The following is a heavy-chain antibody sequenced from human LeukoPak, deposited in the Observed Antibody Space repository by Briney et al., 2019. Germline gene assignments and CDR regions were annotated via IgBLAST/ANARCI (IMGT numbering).Heavy chain of an antibody. V-gene: IGHV3-48*01. CDR1: GFTFSTYS. CDR3: ARGRWFGELYWFDP. CDR2: ISSSSTI. Sequence: GGSLRLSCAASGFTFSTYSMNWVRQAPGKGLEWVSYISSSSTIYYADSVKGRFTISRDNAKNSLHLQMNSLRAEDTAVYYCARGRWFGELYWFDPWGQGTLVTVSS. J-gene: IGHJ5*02. D-gene: IGHD3-10*01.